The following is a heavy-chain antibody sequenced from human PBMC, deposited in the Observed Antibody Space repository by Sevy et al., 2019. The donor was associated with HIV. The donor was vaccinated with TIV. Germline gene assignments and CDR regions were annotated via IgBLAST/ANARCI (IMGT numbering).Heavy chain of an antibody. CDR3: ARLQYYDLDV. CDR1: GFSFSTFD. CDR2: ISGSGTI. V-gene: IGHV3-48*01. Sequence: GSLRRSCAASGFSFSTFDMNWVRQAPGKGLEWVSYISGSGTIYYADSVKGRFTISRDNAKNSLYLQMNSLRAEDTAVYFWARLQYYDLDVWGQGTTVTVSS. J-gene: IGHJ6*02.